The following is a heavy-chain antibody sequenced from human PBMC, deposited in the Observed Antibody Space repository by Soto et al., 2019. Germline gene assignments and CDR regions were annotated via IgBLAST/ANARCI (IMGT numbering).Heavy chain of an antibody. CDR3: ARMSCSGGSCYLKSGNQYYVMDV. Sequence: AETLSLTCAVYGGSFIGYDWSCIRQPPGKGLEWIGEINHSGSTNYNPSLKSRVAMAVDTSKNQFSLTLRSVTAADTGVYYFARMSCSGGSCYLKSGNQYYVMDVWGQGNTVTVSS. CDR2: INHSGST. D-gene: IGHD2-15*01. V-gene: IGHV4-34*01. CDR1: GGSFIGYD. J-gene: IGHJ6*02.